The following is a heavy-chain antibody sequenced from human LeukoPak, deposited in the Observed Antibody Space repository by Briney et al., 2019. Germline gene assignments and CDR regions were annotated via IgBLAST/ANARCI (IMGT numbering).Heavy chain of an antibody. CDR1: GFTFSDYY. Sequence: PGGSLRLSCAASGFTFSDYYMSWIRQAPGKGLEWVSYISSSSSTIYYADSVKGRFTISRDNAKNSLYLQMNSLRAEDTAVYYCARAWRKYSSGWYAFWFDPWGQGTLVTVSS. CDR3: ARAWRKYSSGWYAFWFDP. D-gene: IGHD6-19*01. V-gene: IGHV3-11*04. J-gene: IGHJ5*02. CDR2: ISSSSSTI.